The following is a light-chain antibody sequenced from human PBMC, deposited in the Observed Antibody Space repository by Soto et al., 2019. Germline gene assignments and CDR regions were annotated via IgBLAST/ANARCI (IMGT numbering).Light chain of an antibody. CDR1: QSVSNNY. J-gene: IGKJ1*01. Sequence: EIGLTQSQGTLSLSPGERATLSCRASQSVSNNYLAWYQQKPGQAHRLLIYGASNRATGIPDRFSGSGSGTDFTLTISRLEPEDFAVYYCQQYGSSGTFGQGTKVEIK. CDR3: QQYGSSGT. CDR2: GAS. V-gene: IGKV3-20*01.